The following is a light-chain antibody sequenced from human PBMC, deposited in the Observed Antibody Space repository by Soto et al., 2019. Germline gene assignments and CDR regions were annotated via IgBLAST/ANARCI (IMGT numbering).Light chain of an antibody. CDR1: SSDVGGYNY. J-gene: IGLJ2*01. V-gene: IGLV2-14*01. Sequence: QSALTQPASVSGSPGQSITISCTGTSSDVGGYNYVSWYQQHPGKAPKLMIYEVSNRPSGVSNRSSGSKSGNTASLTISGLQAEDEADYYCSSYTSSSTVFGGGTKLTVL. CDR3: SSYTSSSTV. CDR2: EVS.